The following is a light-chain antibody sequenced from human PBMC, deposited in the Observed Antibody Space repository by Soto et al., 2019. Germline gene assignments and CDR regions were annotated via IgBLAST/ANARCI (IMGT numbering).Light chain of an antibody. J-gene: IGKJ5*01. CDR1: QSISSY. V-gene: IGKV1-39*01. CDR2: AAS. CDR3: QQSYNTPIT. Sequence: DIQMTQSPSSLSASVGDRVTITCRASQSISSYLNWYQQKGGKAPNLLIYAASSLQSGVPSRFSGSGSGTDFTLTISRLQPEDFATYYCQQSYNTPITFGQGTRLEIK.